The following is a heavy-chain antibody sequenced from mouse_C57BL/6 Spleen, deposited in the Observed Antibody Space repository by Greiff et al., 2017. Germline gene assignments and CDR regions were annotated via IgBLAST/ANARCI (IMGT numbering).Heavy chain of an antibody. CDR1: GFTFSSYA. D-gene: IGHD1-1*01. V-gene: IGHV5-4*01. J-gene: IGHJ3*01. Sequence: EVQRVESGGGLVKPGGSLKLSCAASGFTFSSYAMSWVRQTPEKRLEWVATISDGGSYTYYPDNVKGRFTISRDNAKNNLYLQMSHLTSEDSAMYDGAREEALYSWFAYWGQGTLVTVSA. CDR2: ISDGGSYT. CDR3: AREEALYSWFAY.